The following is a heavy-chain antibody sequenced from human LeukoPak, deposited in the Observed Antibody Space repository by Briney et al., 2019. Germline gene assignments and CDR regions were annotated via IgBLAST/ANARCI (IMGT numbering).Heavy chain of an antibody. CDR3: ARRGPSGRSLDY. CDR2: MYYGGST. CDR1: GGSISSSSYY. Sequence: PSETLSLTCNVSGGSISSSSYYWGWIRQPPGKGLEWIGSMYYGGSTYYNPSLKSRVTISVDTSKNQFTLKLSSVTAADTAVYYCARRGPSGRSLDYWGQGTLVTVSS. J-gene: IGHJ4*02. D-gene: IGHD1-26*01. V-gene: IGHV4-39*01.